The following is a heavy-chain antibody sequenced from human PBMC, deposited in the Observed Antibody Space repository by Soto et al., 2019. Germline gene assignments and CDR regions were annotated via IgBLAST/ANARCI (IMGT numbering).Heavy chain of an antibody. CDR3: AKDMEWGGMTTIHYFDS. CDR2: ISSNSDTI. J-gene: IGHJ4*02. D-gene: IGHD4-17*01. V-gene: IGHV3-9*02. CDR1: GFTADDYA. Sequence: EVQLVESGGGLVQPGRSLRLSCVASGFTADDYALHWVRQAPGKGLEWVSGISSNSDTIHYADSVKGRFTISRDNAKNSLFLQMSRLRPEDTAVYYCAKDMEWGGMTTIHYFDSWGQGTLVTVSS.